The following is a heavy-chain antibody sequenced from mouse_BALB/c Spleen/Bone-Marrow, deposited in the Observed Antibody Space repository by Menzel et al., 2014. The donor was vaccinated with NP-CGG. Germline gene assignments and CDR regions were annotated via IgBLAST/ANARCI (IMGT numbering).Heavy chain of an antibody. V-gene: IGHV1S81*02. Sequence: VQLQQSGAELVKPGASAKLSCKASGYTSTSYWMHWVKQRPGQGLEWVGEINPSNGRTNYNEKFKSMATLTVDKSSSTAYMQLSSLTSEDSAVYYCARCYYGNYFDYWGQGTTLTVSS. CDR3: ARCYYGNYFDY. J-gene: IGHJ2*01. D-gene: IGHD2-1*01. CDR2: INPSNGRT. CDR1: GYTSTSYW.